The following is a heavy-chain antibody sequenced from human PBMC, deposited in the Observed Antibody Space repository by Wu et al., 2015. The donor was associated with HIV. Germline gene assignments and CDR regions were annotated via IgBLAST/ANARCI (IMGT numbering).Heavy chain of an antibody. D-gene: IGHD3-16*02. J-gene: IGHJ4*02. CDR1: GYTFTSYG. CDR2: ISAYNGNT. Sequence: QVQLVQSGAEVKKPGASVKVSCKASGYTFTSYGISWVRQAPGQGLEWMGWISAYNGNTNYAQKLQGRVTMTTDTSTSTAYMELRSLRSDDTAVYYCARDAGSSVEDYVWGVIGPATQYYFDYWGQGTLVTVSS. V-gene: IGHV1-18*01. CDR3: ARDAGSSVEDYVWGVIGPATQYYFDY.